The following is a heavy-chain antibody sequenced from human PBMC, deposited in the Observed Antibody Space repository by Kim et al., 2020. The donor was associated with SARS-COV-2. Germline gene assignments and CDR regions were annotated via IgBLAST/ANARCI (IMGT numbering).Heavy chain of an antibody. D-gene: IGHD3-10*01. Sequence: SETLSLTCTVSGGSISGSSYYWGWIRQPPGKGLQWLGNIYYSGNTYYNPSLKSRVTISVDTSKNQFSLRLNSVTAADTAVYYCARQYPSYGSGSPWGQGTLVTVSS. CDR1: GGSISGSSYY. V-gene: IGHV4-39*01. J-gene: IGHJ5*02. CDR3: ARQYPSYGSGSP. CDR2: IYYSGNT.